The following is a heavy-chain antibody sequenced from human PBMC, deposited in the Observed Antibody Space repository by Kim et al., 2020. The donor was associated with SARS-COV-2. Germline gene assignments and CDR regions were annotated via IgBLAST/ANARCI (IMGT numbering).Heavy chain of an antibody. CDR1: GFTFKEYG. D-gene: IGHD3-9*01. J-gene: IGHJ5*02. V-gene: IGHV3-20*04. CDR3: ARGPDILTGPIDL. Sequence: GGSLRLSCGTSGFTFKEYGMTWVRQVPGEALECVAAITWNGGVTGYADSVKGRFIISRDNANNFLYLQMNSLRVEDTAFYYCARGPDILTGPIDLWGQGTLVTVSS. CDR2: ITWNGGVT.